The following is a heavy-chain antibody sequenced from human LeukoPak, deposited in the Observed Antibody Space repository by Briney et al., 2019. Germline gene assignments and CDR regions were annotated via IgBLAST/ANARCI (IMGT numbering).Heavy chain of an antibody. J-gene: IGHJ3*02. V-gene: IGHV4-59*08. CDR1: GGSISDYY. D-gene: IGHD3-10*01. CDR3: ARSSGFYSSGTYYLDAFDI. Sequence: PSETLSLTCAVSGGSISDYYWSWIRRPPGKGLEWIGYVSYSANTYYNPFLKSRVTISLDTSKRQFSLRLSSVTAADTAVYYCARSSGFYSSGTYYLDAFDIWGQGTMVTVSS. CDR2: VSYSANT.